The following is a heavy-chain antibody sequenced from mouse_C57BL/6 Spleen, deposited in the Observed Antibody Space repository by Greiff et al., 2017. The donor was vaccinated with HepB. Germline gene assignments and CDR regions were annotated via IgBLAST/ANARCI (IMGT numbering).Heavy chain of an antibody. V-gene: IGHV1-26*01. Sequence: VQLQQSGPELVKPGASVKISCKASGYTFTDYYMNWVKQSHGKSLEWIGDINPNNGGTSYNQKFKGKATLTVDKSSSTAYMELRSLTSEDSAVYYCARGGDYDGDYYAMDYWGQGTSVTVSS. CDR1: GYTFTDYY. J-gene: IGHJ4*01. CDR2: INPNNGGT. D-gene: IGHD2-4*01. CDR3: ARGGDYDGDYYAMDY.